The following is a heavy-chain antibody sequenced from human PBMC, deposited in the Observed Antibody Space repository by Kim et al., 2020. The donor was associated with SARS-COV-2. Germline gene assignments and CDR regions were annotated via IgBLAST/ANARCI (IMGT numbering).Heavy chain of an antibody. Sequence: SVKVSCKASGGTFSSYAISWVRQAPGQGLEWMGGIIPIFGTANYAQKFQGRVTITADESTSTAYMELSSLRSEDTAVYYCARGHTMAYHYFDYWGQGTLVTVSS. V-gene: IGHV1-69*13. J-gene: IGHJ4*02. D-gene: IGHD3-10*01. CDR1: GGTFSSYA. CDR3: ARGHTMAYHYFDY. CDR2: IIPIFGTA.